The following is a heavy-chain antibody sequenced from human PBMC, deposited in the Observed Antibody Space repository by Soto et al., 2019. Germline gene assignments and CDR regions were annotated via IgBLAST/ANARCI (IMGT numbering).Heavy chain of an antibody. CDR2: IYYSGST. CDR1: GGSISSYY. CDR3: ARLGSPHYCSSTSCHYMDV. J-gene: IGHJ6*03. V-gene: IGHV4-59*08. Sequence: SETLSLTCTVSGGSISSYYWSWIRQPPGKGLEWIGYIYYSGSTNYNPSLKSRVTISVDTSKNQFSLKLSSVTAADTAVYYCARLGSPHYCSSTSCHYMDVWGKGTTVTVSS. D-gene: IGHD2-2*01.